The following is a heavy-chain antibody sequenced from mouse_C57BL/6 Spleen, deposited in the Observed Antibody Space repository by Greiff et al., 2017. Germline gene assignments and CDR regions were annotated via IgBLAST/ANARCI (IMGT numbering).Heavy chain of an antibody. CDR2: IHPNSGST. CDR1: GYTFTSYW. J-gene: IGHJ1*03. D-gene: IGHD2-4*01. Sequence: QVQLQQPGAELVKPGASVKLSCKASGYTFTSYWMHWVKQRPGQGLEWIGMIHPNSGSTNYNEKFKSKATLTVDKSSSTAYMQLSSLTSEDSAVYYCARSGYDYVWYFDVWGTGTTGTVAS. V-gene: IGHV1-64*01. CDR3: ARSGYDYVWYFDV.